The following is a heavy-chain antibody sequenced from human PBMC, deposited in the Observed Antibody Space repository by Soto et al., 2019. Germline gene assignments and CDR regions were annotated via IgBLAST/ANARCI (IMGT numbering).Heavy chain of an antibody. CDR1: GFTFSSAW. CDR2: IKSKTDGWTT. J-gene: IGHJ4*02. CDR3: TTDGRWLDDY. Sequence: PGGSLRRSCAASGFTFSSAWMSCVRQAPGKGLEWVGRIKSKTDGWTTDYAAPVKVRFTISRDDSKNTLYLQMNSLKTEDTAVYYCTTDGRWLDDYWGQGTPVPVYS. V-gene: IGHV3-15*01. D-gene: IGHD3-22*01.